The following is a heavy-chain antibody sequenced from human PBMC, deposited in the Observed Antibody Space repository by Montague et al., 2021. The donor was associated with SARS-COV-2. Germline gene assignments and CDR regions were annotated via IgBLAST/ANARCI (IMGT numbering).Heavy chain of an antibody. Sequence: SETLSLTCTVSGGSISSSSYYWGWIRQPPGKGLEWIGSIYYSGSTYYNPSLKSRVTISVDTSKNQFSLKLSSVTAADTAVYYCATPPPGYCSSTSCYDDYYYYGMDVWGQGTTVTVSS. D-gene: IGHD2-2*03. V-gene: IGHV4-39*01. CDR3: ATPPPGYCSSTSCYDDYYYYGMDV. J-gene: IGHJ6*02. CDR1: GGSISSSSYY. CDR2: IYYSGST.